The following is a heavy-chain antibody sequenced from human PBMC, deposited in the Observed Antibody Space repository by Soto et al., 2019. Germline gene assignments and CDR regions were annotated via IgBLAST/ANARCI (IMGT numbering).Heavy chain of an antibody. CDR1: GFTFTSSA. D-gene: IGHD2-8*01. CDR3: AADRCTNGVCYYYYGMDV. CDR2: IVVGSGNT. J-gene: IGHJ6*02. V-gene: IGHV1-58*01. Sequence: SVRVSCKXSGFTFTSSAVQWVRQARGQRLEWIGWIVVGSGNTNYAQKFQERVTITRDMSTSTAYMELSSLRSEDTAVYYCAADRCTNGVCYYYYGMDVWGQGTTVTVSS.